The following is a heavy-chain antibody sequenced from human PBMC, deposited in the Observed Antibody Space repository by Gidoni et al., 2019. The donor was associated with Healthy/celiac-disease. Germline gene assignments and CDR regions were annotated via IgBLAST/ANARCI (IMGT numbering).Heavy chain of an antibody. CDR2: ISWNSGSI. J-gene: IGHJ1*01. V-gene: IGHV3-9*01. CDR1: GFTFDDYA. CDR3: ANKEH. Sequence: EVQLVESGGGLVQPGRSLRLSCAASGFTFDDYAMHWVRQAPGKGLEWVSGISWNSGSIGYADSVRGRFTISRDNAKNSLYLQMNSLRAEDTALYYCANKEHWGQGTLVTVSS.